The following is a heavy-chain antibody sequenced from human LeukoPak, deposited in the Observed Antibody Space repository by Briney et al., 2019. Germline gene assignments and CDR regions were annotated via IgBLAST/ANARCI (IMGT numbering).Heavy chain of an antibody. D-gene: IGHD3-22*01. Sequence: GGSLRLSCAASGFTFSSYEMNWVRQAPGKGLEWVSYISSSGSTIYYADSVKGRFTISRDNAKNSLHLQMNSLRAEDTAVYYCARGLGYYYDSSGYYWFDYWGQGTLVTVSS. V-gene: IGHV3-48*03. CDR1: GFTFSSYE. CDR2: ISSSGSTI. J-gene: IGHJ4*02. CDR3: ARGLGYYYDSSGYYWFDY.